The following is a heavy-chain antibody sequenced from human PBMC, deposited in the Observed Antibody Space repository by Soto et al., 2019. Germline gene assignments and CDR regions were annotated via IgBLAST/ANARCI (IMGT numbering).Heavy chain of an antibody. D-gene: IGHD5-18*01. CDR2: ISYDGSNK. J-gene: IGHJ6*02. Sequence: PGGSLRLSCAASGFTFSSYGVHWVRQAPGKGLEWVAVISYDGSNKYYADSVKGRFTISRDNSKNTLYLQMNSLRAEDTAVYYCAKAGSYGSNYYYYGMDVWGQGTTVTVSS. CDR3: AKAGSYGSNYYYYGMDV. V-gene: IGHV3-30*18. CDR1: GFTFSSYG.